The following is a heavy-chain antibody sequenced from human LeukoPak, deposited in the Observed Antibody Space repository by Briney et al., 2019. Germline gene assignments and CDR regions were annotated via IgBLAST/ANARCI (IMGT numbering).Heavy chain of an antibody. V-gene: IGHV3-20*04. D-gene: IGHD5-18*01. CDR3: ARDQLPYSYGDVFDY. CDR2: INWNGGST. J-gene: IGHJ4*02. CDR1: GFTFSRYE. Sequence: GGSLRLSCAASGFTFSRYEMNWVRQAPGKGLVWVSGINWNGGSTGYADSVKGRFTISRDNAKNSLYLQMNSLRAEDTALYYGARDQLPYSYGDVFDYWGQGTLVTVSS.